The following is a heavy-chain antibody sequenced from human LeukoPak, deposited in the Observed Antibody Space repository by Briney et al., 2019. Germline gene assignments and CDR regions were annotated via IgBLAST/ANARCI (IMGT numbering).Heavy chain of an antibody. CDR3: ARGKTSYGLLEYFQH. V-gene: IGHV4-34*01. Sequence: SETLSLTCGVYGESFSGYFCSWIRQPPGKGLEWIGEINHSGSTNYNPSLRSRVTISADTSKNQFSLKLTSVTAADRALYYCARGKTSYGLLEYFQHWGQGTLVTVSS. CDR2: INHSGST. D-gene: IGHD5-18*01. J-gene: IGHJ1*01. CDR1: GESFSGYF.